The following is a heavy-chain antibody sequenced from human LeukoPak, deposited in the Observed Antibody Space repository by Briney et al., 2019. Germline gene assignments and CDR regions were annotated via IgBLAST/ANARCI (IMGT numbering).Heavy chain of an antibody. Sequence: TGGSLRLSCAASGFTFDDYAMHWVRQAPGKGLEWVSHISWDGGSTYYADSVKGRFTISRDNSKNSLYLQMNSLRAEDTALYYCAKSPDVIVGAPFDYWGQGTLVTVSS. D-gene: IGHD1-26*01. V-gene: IGHV3-43D*03. CDR2: ISWDGGST. CDR1: GFTFDDYA. J-gene: IGHJ4*02. CDR3: AKSPDVIVGAPFDY.